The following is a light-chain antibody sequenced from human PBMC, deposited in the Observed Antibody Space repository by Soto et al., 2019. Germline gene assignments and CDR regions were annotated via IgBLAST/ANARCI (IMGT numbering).Light chain of an antibody. V-gene: IGLV6-57*04. CDR3: QSYDSSIVV. Sequence: NFMLTQPHSVSESPGKTVTISCTRSSGSIASNYVQWYQQRPGSAPTTVIYEDNQXPSGVPDRFSGSIDSSSNSASLTISXXXXXXXXXYYCQSYDSSIVVFGGGTKVTVL. CDR1: SGSIASNY. J-gene: IGLJ2*01. CDR2: EDN.